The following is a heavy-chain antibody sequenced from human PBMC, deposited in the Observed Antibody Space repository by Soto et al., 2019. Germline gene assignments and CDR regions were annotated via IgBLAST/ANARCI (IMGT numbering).Heavy chain of an antibody. CDR2: IYTSGST. CDR3: ARDRQYYDFWSGPPIWDYYYGMDV. J-gene: IGHJ6*02. D-gene: IGHD3-3*01. V-gene: IGHV4-4*07. Sequence: QVQLQESGPGLVKPSETLSLTCTVSGGSISSYYWSWIRQPAGKGLEWIGRIYTSGSTNYNPSLKSRVTMSVDTSKNQFSLKLSSVTAADTAVYYCARDRQYYDFWSGPPIWDYYYGMDVWGQGTTVTVSS. CDR1: GGSISSYY.